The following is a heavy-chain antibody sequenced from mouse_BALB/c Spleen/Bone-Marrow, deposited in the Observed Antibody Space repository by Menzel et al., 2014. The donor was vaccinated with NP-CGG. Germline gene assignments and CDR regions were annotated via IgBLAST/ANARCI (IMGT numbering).Heavy chain of an antibody. Sequence: EVQRVESGAELVKPGASVKLSCTASGFNIKDTYMHWVKQRPEQGLEWIGRIDPANGNTKYDPKFQGKATITADTSSNTAYLQLSSLTSEDTAVYYCARWLLPYGLDYWGQGTSATVSS. CDR3: ARWLLPYGLDY. CDR1: GFNIKDTY. V-gene: IGHV14-3*02. CDR2: IDPANGNT. D-gene: IGHD2-3*01. J-gene: IGHJ4*01.